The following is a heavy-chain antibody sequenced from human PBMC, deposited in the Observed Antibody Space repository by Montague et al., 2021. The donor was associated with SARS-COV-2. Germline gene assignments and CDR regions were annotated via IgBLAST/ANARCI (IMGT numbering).Heavy chain of an antibody. J-gene: IGHJ4*02. CDR2: INHSGST. CDR3: ARAIVDVTMIIVVMTGVEHYFDF. D-gene: IGHD3-22*01. Sequence: SETLSLTCAVYGGSFIGYYWSWIRQPPGKGLEWIGDINHSGSTNYNPSLKSRVSISVDTSKNQFSLKLRSVTAADTAVYYCARAIVDVTMIIVVMTGVEHYFDFRGQGTLVTVSS. V-gene: IGHV4-34*01. CDR1: GGSFIGYY.